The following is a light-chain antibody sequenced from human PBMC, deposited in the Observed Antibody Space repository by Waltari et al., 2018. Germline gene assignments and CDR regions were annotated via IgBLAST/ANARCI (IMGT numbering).Light chain of an antibody. Sequence: DILLTQSPLSLSVTPGQPASISCKSSRSLLHSDGRTYLYWYLQKPGQPPQLLIHEVSNRFSGAPDRFSGSGSGTDFTLKISRVETEDVGLYYCMQSIQLPRTFGQGTKVEIK. CDR3: MQSIQLPRT. J-gene: IGKJ1*01. V-gene: IGKV2D-29*01. CDR2: EVS. CDR1: RSLLHSDGRTY.